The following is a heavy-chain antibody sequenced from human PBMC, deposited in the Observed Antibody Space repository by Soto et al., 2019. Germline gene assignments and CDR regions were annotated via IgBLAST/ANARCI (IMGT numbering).Heavy chain of an antibody. CDR3: ARDRQPASYIWLDV. CDR2: ISGDSNTV. Sequence: GGSLRPSCEASGFTFSVHYMSWVRQAPGKAPEWLSHISGDSNTVYYADSVKGRFTISRDNARKSLFLQMDNLRAEDTALYYCARDRQPASYIWLDVWGHGTTVTVSS. J-gene: IGHJ6*02. CDR1: GFTFSVHY. D-gene: IGHD1-1*01. V-gene: IGHV3-11*01.